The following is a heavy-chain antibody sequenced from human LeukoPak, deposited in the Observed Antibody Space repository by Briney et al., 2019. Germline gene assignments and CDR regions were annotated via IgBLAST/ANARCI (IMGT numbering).Heavy chain of an antibody. J-gene: IGHJ6*02. CDR1: GGTFSSYA. Sequence: ASVKVSCKASGGTFSSYAISWVRQAPGQRLEWMGWINAGNGNTRYSQKLQGRVTITRDTSANTVYMELSSLRSGDTAVYYCARDDWNYKFTIHSYYYGMDVWGQGTTVTVSS. CDR2: INAGNGNT. D-gene: IGHD1-7*01. V-gene: IGHV1-3*01. CDR3: ARDDWNYKFTIHSYYYGMDV.